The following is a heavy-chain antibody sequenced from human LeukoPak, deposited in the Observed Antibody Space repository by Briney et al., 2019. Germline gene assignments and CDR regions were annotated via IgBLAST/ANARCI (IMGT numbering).Heavy chain of an antibody. CDR3: AKARVMAVVPAATGY. Sequence: GGSLRLSCAASGFTFDDYGMSWVRQAPGKGLEWVSGINWNGGSTGYADSVKGRFTISRDNSKNTLYLQMNSLRAEDTAVYYCAKARVMAVVPAATGYWGQGTLVTVST. V-gene: IGHV3-20*04. D-gene: IGHD2-2*01. CDR2: INWNGGST. CDR1: GFTFDDYG. J-gene: IGHJ4*02.